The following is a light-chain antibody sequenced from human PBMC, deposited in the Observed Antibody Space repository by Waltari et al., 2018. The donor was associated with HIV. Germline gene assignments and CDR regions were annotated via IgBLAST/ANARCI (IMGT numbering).Light chain of an antibody. CDR2: EVS. Sequence: QSALTQPASVSGSPGQPITISCTGNSSDVGSYNLISWYQQHPGKAPKPMIYEVSKRPSGVSNRFSGSKSGNTASLTISGLQAEDEADYYCCSYAGSSTYVFGTGTKVTVL. CDR1: SSDVGSYNL. J-gene: IGLJ1*01. V-gene: IGLV2-23*02. CDR3: CSYAGSSTYV.